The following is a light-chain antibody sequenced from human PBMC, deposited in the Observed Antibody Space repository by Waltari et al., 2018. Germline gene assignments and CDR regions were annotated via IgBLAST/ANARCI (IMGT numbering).Light chain of an antibody. CDR2: AAS. CDR1: QSISTF. CDR3: QQSYSGPRT. J-gene: IGKJ4*01. V-gene: IGKV1-39*01. Sequence: MQMTQSPSSLSASVGDRVTITCRASQSISTFLNWYQQKPGKAPKVLIYAASSLQSGVPSRFSGSGSGTDFTLTISSLQPEDFATYYCQQSYSGPRTFGGGTKVEIK.